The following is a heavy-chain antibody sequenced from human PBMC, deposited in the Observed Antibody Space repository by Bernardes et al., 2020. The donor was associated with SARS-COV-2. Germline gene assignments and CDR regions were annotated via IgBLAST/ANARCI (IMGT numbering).Heavy chain of an antibody. Sequence: ASVKVSCKTSGYTFTAYDISWVRQATGQGLEWMGWMSPNSGNTGYAQKFQGRVTMTRDTSISTAYMELTSLTSDDTAIYFCAIMMVGPTNYYYYYGMDVWGQVTTVTVSS. J-gene: IGHJ6*02. CDR2: MSPNSGNT. CDR1: GYTFTAYD. D-gene: IGHD1-26*01. V-gene: IGHV1-8*01. CDR3: AIMMVGPTNYYYYYGMDV.